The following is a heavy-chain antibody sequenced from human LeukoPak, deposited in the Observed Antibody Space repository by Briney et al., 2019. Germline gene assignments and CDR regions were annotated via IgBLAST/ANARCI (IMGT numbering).Heavy chain of an antibody. CDR2: IIPIFGTA. D-gene: IGHD5-18*01. CDR3: ARDQSPRWIQLWTWTN. V-gene: IGHV1-69*13. Sequence: SVKVSCKASGYTFTGYYMHWVGQAPGQGLEWMGGIIPIFGTANYAQKFQGRVTITADESTSTAYMELSSLRSEDTAVYYCARDQSPRWIQLWTWTNWGQGTLVTVSS. J-gene: IGHJ4*02. CDR1: GYTFTGYY.